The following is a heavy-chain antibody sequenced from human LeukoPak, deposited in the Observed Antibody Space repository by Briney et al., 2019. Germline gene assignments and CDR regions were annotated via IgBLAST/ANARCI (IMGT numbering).Heavy chain of an antibody. J-gene: IGHJ4*02. Sequence: GASVKVSCKASGYTFTSYGISWVRQAPGQGLEWMGWISAYNGNTDYAQKLQGRVTMTTDTSTSTAYMELSSLRSEDTAVYYCARDRAVAGTLETFYFDYWGQGTLVTVSS. D-gene: IGHD6-19*01. CDR2: ISAYNGNT. V-gene: IGHV1-18*01. CDR1: GYTFTSYG. CDR3: ARDRAVAGTLETFYFDY.